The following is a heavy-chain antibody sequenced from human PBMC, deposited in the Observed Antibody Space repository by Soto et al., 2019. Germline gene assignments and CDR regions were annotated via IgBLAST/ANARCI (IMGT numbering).Heavy chain of an antibody. CDR2: IKQDGSEK. J-gene: IGHJ4*02. D-gene: IGHD3-22*01. CDR3: ARGGYYYDSSGYSYY. CDR1: GFTFSTYW. V-gene: IGHV3-7*04. Sequence: GGSLRLSCVASGFTFSTYWMSWVRQAPGKGLEWVANIKQDGSEKYYVDSVKGRFTISRDNPRSSLYLQMNSLRADDTAVYYCARGGYYYDSSGYSYYWGQGTLVTVPS.